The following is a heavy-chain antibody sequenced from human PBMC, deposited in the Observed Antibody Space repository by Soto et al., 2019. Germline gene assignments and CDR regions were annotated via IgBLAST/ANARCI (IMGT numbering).Heavy chain of an antibody. Sequence: GGSLRLSCTASGFAVSTNDMSWVRQAPGKGLEWVSIISSGGSTSYADSVKGRFTISRDNSKNTLYLQMNSLRSEDTAVYYCAKDEYWYSRSGYYSFDSWGQGTLVTVSS. CDR3: AKDEYWYSRSGYYSFDS. V-gene: IGHV3-53*01. D-gene: IGHD3-22*01. J-gene: IGHJ4*02. CDR1: GFAVSTND. CDR2: ISSGGST.